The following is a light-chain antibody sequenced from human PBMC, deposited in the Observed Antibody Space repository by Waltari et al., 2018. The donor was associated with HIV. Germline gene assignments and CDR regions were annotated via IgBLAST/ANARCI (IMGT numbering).Light chain of an antibody. CDR3: GSWDSSLSAVV. V-gene: IGLV1-51*01. CDR2: ENN. J-gene: IGLJ2*01. CDR1: SYNIGNNY. Sequence: QSVLTQPPSVSAVPGQKVTIPCSGSSYNIGNNYVSWYQQLPGTAPKLLIYENNKRPSGIPDRFSGSKSGTSATLGITGLQTGDEADYYCGSWDSSLSAVVFGGGTKLTVL.